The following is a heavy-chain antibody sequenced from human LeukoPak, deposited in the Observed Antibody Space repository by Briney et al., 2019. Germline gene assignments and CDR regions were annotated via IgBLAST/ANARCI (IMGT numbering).Heavy chain of an antibody. CDR3: ARDYYSYSRGSWAFDI. D-gene: IGHD3-22*01. CDR1: AFTFSSYW. CDR2: IDQDGSEK. Sequence: PGGSLRLSCAASAFTFSSYWMSWVRQAPGNGLEWVANIDQDGSEKYYVESMKGRITISRDTAKNSLYLQKNSLRAEDTAVHYCARDYYSYSRGSWAFDIWGQGTMVTVSS. V-gene: IGHV3-7*03. J-gene: IGHJ3*02.